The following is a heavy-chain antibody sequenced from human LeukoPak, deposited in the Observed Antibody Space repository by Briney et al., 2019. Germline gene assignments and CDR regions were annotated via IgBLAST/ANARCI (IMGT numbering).Heavy chain of an antibody. J-gene: IGHJ4*02. CDR3: ARAVDYYDSSGYYDYYFDY. V-gene: IGHV4-30-2*01. CDR2: IYHSGST. Sequence: SETLSLTCAVSGGSISSGGYSWSWIRQPPGKGLEWIGYIYHSGSTYYNPSPKSRVTISVDRSKNQFSLKLSSVTAADTAVYYCARAVDYYDSSGYYDYYFDYWGQGTLVTVSS. CDR1: GGSISSGGYS. D-gene: IGHD3-22*01.